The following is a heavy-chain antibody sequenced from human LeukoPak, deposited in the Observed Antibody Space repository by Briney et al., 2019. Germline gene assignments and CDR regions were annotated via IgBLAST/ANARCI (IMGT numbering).Heavy chain of an antibody. D-gene: IGHD3-22*01. V-gene: IGHV1-2*02. J-gene: IGHJ5*02. CDR3: ARDCDSSGYYPSNWFDP. CDR1: GYTFTGYY. CDR2: INPNSGGT. Sequence: GASVKVSCKASGYTFTGYYMHWVRQAPGQGLEWMGWINPNSGGTNYAQKFQGRVTMTRDTSISTAYMELSRLRSDDTAVYYCARDCDSSGYYPSNWFDPWGQGTLVTVSS.